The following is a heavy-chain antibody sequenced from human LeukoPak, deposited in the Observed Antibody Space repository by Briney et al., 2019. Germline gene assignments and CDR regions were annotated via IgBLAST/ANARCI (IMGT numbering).Heavy chain of an antibody. V-gene: IGHV3-66*01. D-gene: IGHD7-27*01. CDR1: GFTVSSNY. J-gene: IGHJ4*02. CDR3: ARGRADHWVYFDY. CDR2: IYSGGIT. Sequence: PGGSLRLSCAASGFTVSSNYMSWVRQAPGKGLEWVSVIYSGGITYYADSVKGRFTISRDNAKNSLYLQMNSLRAEDTALYHCARGRADHWVYFDYWGQGTLVTVSS.